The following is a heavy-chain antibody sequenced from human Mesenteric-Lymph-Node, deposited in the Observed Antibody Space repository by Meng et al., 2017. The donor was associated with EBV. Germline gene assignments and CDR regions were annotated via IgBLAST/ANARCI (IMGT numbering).Heavy chain of an antibody. J-gene: IGHJ5*02. D-gene: IGHD2-15*01. Sequence: VQLAGAGHGLVEPSATLSLTCTVSGGSVNDVNYYWSWIRQPPGKGLEWIAYIYYSGSTNFNPSLKSRAAISVDTSKNQFSLRLSSVTAADTAVYYCARTGRCSGDSCYYNWFDPWGQGTLVTVSS. CDR1: GGSVNDVNYY. CDR3: ARTGRCSGDSCYYNWFDP. CDR2: IYYSGST. V-gene: IGHV4-61*01.